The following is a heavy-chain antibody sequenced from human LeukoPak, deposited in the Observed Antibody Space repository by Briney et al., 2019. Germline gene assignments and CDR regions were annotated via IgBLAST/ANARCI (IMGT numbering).Heavy chain of an antibody. Sequence: SETLSLTCTVSGGSMSSYYWSWIRQPPGKGLEWIGYIYYSGSTNYNPSLKSRVTISVDTSKNQFSLKLSSVTAADTAVYYCARVNWSGYDFRGAFDIWGQGTMVTVSS. CDR2: IYYSGST. CDR3: ARVNWSGYDFRGAFDI. D-gene: IGHD5-12*01. CDR1: GGSMSSYY. V-gene: IGHV4-59*01. J-gene: IGHJ3*02.